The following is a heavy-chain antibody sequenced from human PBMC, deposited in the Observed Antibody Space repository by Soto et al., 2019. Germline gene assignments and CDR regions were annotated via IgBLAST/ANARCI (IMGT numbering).Heavy chain of an antibody. D-gene: IGHD3-10*01. J-gene: IGHJ4*02. CDR2: IYWDDDK. Sequence: QITLKESGPTLVKPTQTLTLTCTFSGFSLSTSGVGVGWIRQPPGKALEWLALIYWDDDKRYSPSLKSRLTITKDTSKNQVVLTKTNMDPVDTATYYCAHRHLRPRSTYFDYWGQGTLVTVSS. CDR3: AHRHLRPRSTYFDY. V-gene: IGHV2-5*02. CDR1: GFSLSTSGVG.